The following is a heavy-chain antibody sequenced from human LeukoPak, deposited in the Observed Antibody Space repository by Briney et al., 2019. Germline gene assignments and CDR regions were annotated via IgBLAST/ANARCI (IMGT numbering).Heavy chain of an antibody. Sequence: SETLSLTCAVYGGSFSGYYRSWIRQPPGKGLEWIGEINHSGSTNYNPSLKSRVTISVDTSKNQFSLKLSSVTAADTAVYYCARGRCGGDCYPDNWFDPWGQGTLVTVSS. CDR3: ARGRCGGDCYPDNWFDP. CDR2: INHSGST. CDR1: GGSFSGYY. J-gene: IGHJ5*02. D-gene: IGHD2-21*02. V-gene: IGHV4-34*01.